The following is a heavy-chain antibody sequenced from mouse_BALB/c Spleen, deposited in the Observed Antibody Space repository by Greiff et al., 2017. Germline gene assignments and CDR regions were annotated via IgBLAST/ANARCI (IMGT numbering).Heavy chain of an antibody. J-gene: IGHJ2*01. CDR2: IYPGSGNT. CDR1: GYTFTDYY. CDR3: ARGDRVYYFDY. V-gene: IGHV1-77*01. D-gene: IGHD3-3*01. Sequence: VQLQQSGAELARPGASVKLSCKASGYTFTDYYINWVKQRTGQGLEWIGEIYPGSGNTYYNEKFKGKATLTADKSSSTAYMQLSSLTSEDSAVYFCARGDRVYYFDYWGQGTTLTVSS.